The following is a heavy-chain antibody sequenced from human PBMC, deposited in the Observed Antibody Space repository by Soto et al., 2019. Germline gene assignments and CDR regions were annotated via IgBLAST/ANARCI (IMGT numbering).Heavy chain of an antibody. D-gene: IGHD3-22*01. Sequence: GGSLRLSCAASGFTFSSYAMSWVRQAPGKGLEWVSAISGSGGSTYYADSVKGRFTISRDNSKNTLYLQMNSLRAEDTAVYYCAKDSYYDSSGYYFLARAYISFLILGQGIMVSVS. V-gene: IGHV3-23*01. CDR1: GFTFSSYA. CDR3: AKDSYYDSSGYYFLARAYISFLI. CDR2: ISGSGGST. J-gene: IGHJ3*02.